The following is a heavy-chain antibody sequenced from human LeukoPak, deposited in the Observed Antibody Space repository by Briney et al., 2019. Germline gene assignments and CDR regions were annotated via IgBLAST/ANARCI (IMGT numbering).Heavy chain of an antibody. CDR3: ARGVATIPGQDAFDI. CDR1: GGSISSYY. CDR2: IYYSGNT. Sequence: SETLSLTCTVSGGSISSYYWSWIRQPPGKGLEWIGYIYYSGNTNYNPSLKSRVTMSVDTSKNQFSLKLSSVTAADTAVYYCARGVATIPGQDAFDIWGQGTMVTVSS. D-gene: IGHD5-24*01. V-gene: IGHV4-59*12. J-gene: IGHJ3*02.